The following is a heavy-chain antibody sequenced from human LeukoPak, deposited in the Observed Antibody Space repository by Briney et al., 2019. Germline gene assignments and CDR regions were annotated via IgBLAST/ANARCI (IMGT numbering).Heavy chain of an antibody. D-gene: IGHD4-11*01. CDR1: GFTFSSYA. Sequence: GGSLRLSCAASGFTFSSYAMSWVRQAPGKGLEWVSSISSSSSYIYYADSVKGRFTISRDNTKNSLYLQMNSLRAEDTAVYYCARVVVYSNYYYYYYMDVWGKGTTVTVSS. J-gene: IGHJ6*03. V-gene: IGHV3-21*01. CDR2: ISSSSSYI. CDR3: ARVVVYSNYYYYYYMDV.